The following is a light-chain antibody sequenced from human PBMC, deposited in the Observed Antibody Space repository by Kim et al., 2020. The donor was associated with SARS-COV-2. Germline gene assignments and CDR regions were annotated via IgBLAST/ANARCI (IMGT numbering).Light chain of an antibody. Sequence: SPGQSVPISCTGTSSDVGGYSYVSWYQQHPGKAPKLMIYDVSKRPSGVPDRFSGSKSGNTASLTISGLQAEDEADYYCCSYAGSYVFGTGTKVTVL. CDR2: DVS. CDR1: SSDVGGYSY. V-gene: IGLV2-11*01. CDR3: CSYAGSYV. J-gene: IGLJ1*01.